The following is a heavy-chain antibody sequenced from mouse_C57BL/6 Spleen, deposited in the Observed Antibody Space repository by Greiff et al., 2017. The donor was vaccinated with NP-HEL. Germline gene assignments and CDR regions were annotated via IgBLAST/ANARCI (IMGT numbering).Heavy chain of an antibody. J-gene: IGHJ2*01. V-gene: IGHV1-80*01. CDR3: ARGGDYDADFDY. Sequence: QVQLQQSGAELVKPGASVKISCKASGYAFSSYWMNWVKQRPGKGLEWIGQIYPGDGDTNYNGKFKGKATLTADKSSSTAYMQLSSLTSEDSAVYFCARGGDYDADFDYWGQGTTLTVTS. D-gene: IGHD2-4*01. CDR1: GYAFSSYW. CDR2: IYPGDGDT.